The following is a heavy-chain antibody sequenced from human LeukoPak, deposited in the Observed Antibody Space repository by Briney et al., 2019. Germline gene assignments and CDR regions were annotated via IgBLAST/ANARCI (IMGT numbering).Heavy chain of an antibody. D-gene: IGHD2-21*02. CDR2: INTDGSST. V-gene: IGHV3-74*01. CDR3: AKAGDERELDY. J-gene: IGHJ4*02. CDR1: GFTFDDYA. Sequence: GRSLRLSCAASGFTFDDYAMHWVRQAPGKGLVWVSRINTDGSSTSYADSVKGRFTISRDNAKNTLYLQMNSLRVEDTAWYYCAKAGDERELDYWGQGTLVTVSS.